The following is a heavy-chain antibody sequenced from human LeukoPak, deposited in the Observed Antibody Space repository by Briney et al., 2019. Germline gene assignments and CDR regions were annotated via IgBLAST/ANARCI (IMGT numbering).Heavy chain of an antibody. CDR2: TNTDGSST. Sequence: GGSLRLSCEASGITFSHYWMHWARQAPGKGLVWVSRTNTDGSSTSYMDSVKGRFTISRDNAKNTIYLQMNSLRVEDTAVYYCVPSDSSGLDWGQGTLVTVSS. D-gene: IGHD3-22*01. CDR3: VPSDSSGLD. CDR1: GITFSHYW. J-gene: IGHJ4*02. V-gene: IGHV3-74*01.